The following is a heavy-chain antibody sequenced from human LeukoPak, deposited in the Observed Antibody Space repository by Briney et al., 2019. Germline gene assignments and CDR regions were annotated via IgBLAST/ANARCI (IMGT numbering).Heavy chain of an antibody. Sequence: ASVKVSCKASGYSFSIYAINWVRQATGQGLEWMGWMNPNSGNTGYAQKFQGRVTITRNTSISTAYMELSSLRSEDTAVYYCAKDKYDYVDLMDVWGKGTTVTISS. CDR1: GYSFSIYA. J-gene: IGHJ6*04. D-gene: IGHD3-16*01. V-gene: IGHV1-8*03. CDR2: MNPNSGNT. CDR3: AKDKYDYVDLMDV.